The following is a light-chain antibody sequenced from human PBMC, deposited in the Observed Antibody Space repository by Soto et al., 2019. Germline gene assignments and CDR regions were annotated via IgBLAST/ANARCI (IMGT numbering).Light chain of an antibody. CDR1: SSDVGGYHY. Sequence: QSALTQPPSASGSPGQSVTISCTGTSSDVGGYHYVSWYQQHPGKAPKLMIHEVTKRPSGVPDRFSGSKSGNTASLTVSGLQGEDEADYYCSSYAGSNNLVFGGGTKVT. CDR2: EVT. J-gene: IGLJ2*01. V-gene: IGLV2-8*01. CDR3: SSYAGSNNLV.